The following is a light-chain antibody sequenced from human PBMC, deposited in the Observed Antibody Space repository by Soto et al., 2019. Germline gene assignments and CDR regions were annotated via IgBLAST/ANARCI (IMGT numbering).Light chain of an antibody. CDR2: DVS. CDR1: STDVGGYNY. V-gene: IGLV2-14*01. CDR3: SSYTSSSRHV. J-gene: IGLJ1*01. Sequence: QSALTQPASGSGSPGQSITISCTGTSTDVGGYNYVSWYQQHSGKAPKLMIYDVSNRPSGVSNRFSGSKSVNTASLTISGLQAEDEADYYCSSYTSSSRHVFGTGTKRTVL.